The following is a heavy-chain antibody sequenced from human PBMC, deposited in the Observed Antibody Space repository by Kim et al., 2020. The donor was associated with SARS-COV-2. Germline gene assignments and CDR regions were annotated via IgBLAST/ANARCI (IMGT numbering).Heavy chain of an antibody. D-gene: IGHD6-19*01. V-gene: IGHV4-34*01. CDR3: AVFIAVAGRLTDY. CDR1: GGSFSGYY. Sequence: SETLSLTCAVYGGSFSGYYWSWIRQPPGKGLEWIGEINHSGSTNYNPSLKSRVTISVDTSKNQFSLKLSSVTAADTAVYYCAVFIAVAGRLTDYWGQGTLVTVSS. J-gene: IGHJ4*02. CDR2: INHSGST.